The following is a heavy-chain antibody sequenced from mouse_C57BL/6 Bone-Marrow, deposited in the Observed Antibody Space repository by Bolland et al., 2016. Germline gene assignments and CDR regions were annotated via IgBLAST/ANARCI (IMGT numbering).Heavy chain of an antibody. J-gene: IGHJ4*01. V-gene: IGHV1-42*01. Sequence: TGGTTYNQKFKAKATLTVDKSSSTAYMQLKSLTSEDSAVYYCARYDYVYYYAMDHWGQGTS. CDR3: ARYDYVYYYAMDH. CDR2: TGGT. D-gene: IGHD2-4*01.